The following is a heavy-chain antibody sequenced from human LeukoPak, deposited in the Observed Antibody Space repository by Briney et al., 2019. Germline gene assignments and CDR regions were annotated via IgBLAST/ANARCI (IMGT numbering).Heavy chain of an antibody. D-gene: IGHD5-18*01. V-gene: IGHV1-46*01. CDR3: AVPIQLWRRRHDY. CDR1: GYTFTSYY. J-gene: IGHJ4*02. CDR2: INPSGGST. Sequence: ASVKVSCKASGYTFTSYYMHWVRQAPGQGLEWMGIINPSGGSTSYAQKFQGRVTMTRDTSTSTVYMGLSSLRSEDTAVYYCAVPIQLWRRRHDYWGQGTLVTVSS.